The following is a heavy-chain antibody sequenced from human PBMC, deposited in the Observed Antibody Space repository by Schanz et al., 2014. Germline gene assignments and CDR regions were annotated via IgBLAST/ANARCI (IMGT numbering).Heavy chain of an antibody. V-gene: IGHV3-23*01. J-gene: IGHJ4*02. CDR1: GFTFFGSFA. CDR3: AKGKSEVRGIILDY. Sequence: EVQLLESGGGLVRPGGSLRLSCAASGFTFFGSFAMSWVRQAPGKGLEWVSGMSGSGSTADYADSVKGRFTISRDNSRKTLYLQMNSLRADDTAVYYCAKGKSEVRGIILDYWGLGTLVTVSS. CDR2: MSGSGSTA. D-gene: IGHD3-10*01.